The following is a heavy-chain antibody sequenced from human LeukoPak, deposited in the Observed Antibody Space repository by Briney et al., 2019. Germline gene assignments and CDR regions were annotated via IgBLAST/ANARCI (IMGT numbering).Heavy chain of an antibody. Sequence: PGGSLRLSCAASGFTFSSYGMHWVRQAPGKGLEWVAFIRYDGSNKYYADSVKGRFTISRDNSKNTLYLQMNSLRAEDTAVYYCARGGIAARRGGGDYFDYWGQGTLVTVSS. CDR2: IRYDGSNK. J-gene: IGHJ4*02. V-gene: IGHV3-30*02. D-gene: IGHD6-6*01. CDR1: GFTFSSYG. CDR3: ARGGIAARRGGGDYFDY.